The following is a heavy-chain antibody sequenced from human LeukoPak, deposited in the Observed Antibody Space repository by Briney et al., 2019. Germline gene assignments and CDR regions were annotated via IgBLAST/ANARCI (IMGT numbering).Heavy chain of an antibody. CDR1: GLTFSDYD. Sequence: GGSLRLSCSASGLTFSDYDRNWVRQAPGKGLEWVSSISYLSSHVYYGDSVKGRFSISRDNAKNSLYLQMNSLGAEDTAIYYCGRAFPPLRTSSAGDLWGQGILVTVSS. CDR3: GRAFPPLRTSSAGDL. D-gene: IGHD3-16*01. V-gene: IGHV3-21*01. CDR2: ISYLSSHV. J-gene: IGHJ4*02.